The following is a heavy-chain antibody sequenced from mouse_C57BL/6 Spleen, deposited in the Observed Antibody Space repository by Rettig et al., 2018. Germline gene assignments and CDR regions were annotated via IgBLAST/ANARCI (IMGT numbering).Heavy chain of an antibody. V-gene: IGHV5-9*01. CDR3: ARQMKQLLYFDV. Sequence: RFTISRDNAKNTLYLQMSSLRSEDTALYYCARQMKQLLYFDVWGTGTTVTVSS. D-gene: IGHD4-1*02. J-gene: IGHJ1*03.